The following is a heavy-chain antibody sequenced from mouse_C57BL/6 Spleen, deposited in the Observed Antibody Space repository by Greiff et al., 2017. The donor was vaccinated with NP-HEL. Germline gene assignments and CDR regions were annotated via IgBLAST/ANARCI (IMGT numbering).Heavy chain of an antibody. CDR3: AILPHYYGSSFAMDY. V-gene: IGHV1-74*01. J-gene: IGHJ4*01. D-gene: IGHD1-1*01. CDR1: GYTFTSYW. Sequence: VQMQQPGAELVKPGASVKVSCKASGYTFTSYWMHWVKQRPGQGLEWIGRIHPSDSDTNYNQKFKGKATLTVDKSSSTAYMQLSSLTSEDSAVYYCAILPHYYGSSFAMDYWGQGTSVTVSS. CDR2: IHPSDSDT.